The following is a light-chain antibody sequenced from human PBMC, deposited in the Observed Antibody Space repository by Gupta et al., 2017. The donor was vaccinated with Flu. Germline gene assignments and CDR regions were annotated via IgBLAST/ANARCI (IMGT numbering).Light chain of an antibody. J-gene: IGKJ4*01. CDR2: GAS. CDR1: QSVSSSY. V-gene: IGKV3-20*01. CDR3: QQYGSSPPLT. Sequence: DIVLTQSPATLSLSPGERATLSCRASQSVSSSYLAWYQQKPGQAPRLLIYGASSRATGIPDRFSGSGSGTDFTLTISRREPEDFAVYYCQQYGSSPPLTFGGGTKVEIK.